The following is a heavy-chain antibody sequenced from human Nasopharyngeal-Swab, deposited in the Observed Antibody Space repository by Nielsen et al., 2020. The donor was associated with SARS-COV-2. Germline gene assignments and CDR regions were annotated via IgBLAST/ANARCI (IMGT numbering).Heavy chain of an antibody. D-gene: IGHD4-17*01. CDR2: ISSSSYT. J-gene: IGHJ4*02. V-gene: IGHV3-11*03. Sequence: GESLKISCAASGFTFSDYYMSWIRQAPGKGLEWVSYISSSSYTNYADSVKGRFTISRDNAKNSLYLQMNSLRAEDTAVYYCASGWSTVTGFGYWGQGTLVTVSS. CDR1: GFTFSDYY. CDR3: ASGWSTVTGFGY.